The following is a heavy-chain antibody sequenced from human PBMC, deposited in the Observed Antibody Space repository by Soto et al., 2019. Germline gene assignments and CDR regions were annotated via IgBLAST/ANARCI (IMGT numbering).Heavy chain of an antibody. D-gene: IGHD7-27*01. V-gene: IGHV4-4*02. CDR3: VRKAWGSFDY. Sequence: SETLSLTCAVSGDSLSSSVWWTWVRQPPGKGLEWIGEVFHTGNTNYNPSLKSQVTMSVDKSTNEFSLKVTSVTAADTAIYYCVRKAWGSFDYWGQGALVTVSS. J-gene: IGHJ4*02. CDR2: VFHTGNT. CDR1: GDSLSSSVW.